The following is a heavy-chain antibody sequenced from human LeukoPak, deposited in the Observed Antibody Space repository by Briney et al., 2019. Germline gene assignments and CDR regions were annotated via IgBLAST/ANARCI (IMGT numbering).Heavy chain of an antibody. D-gene: IGHD3-9*01. J-gene: IGHJ4*02. Sequence: PGGSLRLSCAASGFTFSRLWMHWVRQAPGMGLVWVSRISGDGSTTSYADSVKGRFTISRDNAKNTLYLQMNSLRAEDTAVYYCARLDILTGNYYYFNFWGQGTLVTVSS. CDR2: ISGDGSTT. CDR3: ARLDILTGNYYYFNF. CDR1: GFTFSRLW. V-gene: IGHV3-74*01.